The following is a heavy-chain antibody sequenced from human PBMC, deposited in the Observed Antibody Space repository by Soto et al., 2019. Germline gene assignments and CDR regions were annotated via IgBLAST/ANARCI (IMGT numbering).Heavy chain of an antibody. D-gene: IGHD6-19*01. Sequence: GASVKVSCKASGGTFSSYAISWVRQAPGQGLEWMGGIIPIFGTANYAQKFQGRVTITADTSTSTAYMELRSLRSDDTAVYYCASVNGSGAYYYFDYWGQGTLVTVSS. CDR2: IIPIFGTA. CDR1: GGTFSSYA. CDR3: ASVNGSGAYYYFDY. J-gene: IGHJ4*02. V-gene: IGHV1-69*06.